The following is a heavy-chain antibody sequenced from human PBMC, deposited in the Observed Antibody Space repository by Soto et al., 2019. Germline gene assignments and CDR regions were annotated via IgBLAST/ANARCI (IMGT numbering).Heavy chain of an antibody. CDR1: GGSFSGYY. Sequence: SETLSLTCAVYGGSFSGYYWSWIRQPPGKGLEWIGEINHSGSTNYNPSLKSRVTISVDTSKNQFSLKLSSVTAADTAVYYCMIAAAGIKSDYWGQGTLVTVSS. V-gene: IGHV4-34*01. D-gene: IGHD6-13*01. CDR3: MIAAAGIKSDY. J-gene: IGHJ4*02. CDR2: INHSGST.